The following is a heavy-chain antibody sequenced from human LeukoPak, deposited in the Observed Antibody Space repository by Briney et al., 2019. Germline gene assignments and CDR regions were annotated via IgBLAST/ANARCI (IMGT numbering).Heavy chain of an antibody. Sequence: GGSLRLSCVASGFSLTPYGILWARQAPGKGLQWVAFMRSDGTTKYYSDSVEGRFTISRDNSKSTLYLLMNSLSAEDTGIYYCAKDRPIKGGFDPWGQGTPVTVSS. V-gene: IGHV3-30*02. D-gene: IGHD3-16*01. CDR3: AKDRPIKGGFDP. J-gene: IGHJ5*02. CDR1: GFSLTPYG. CDR2: MRSDGTTK.